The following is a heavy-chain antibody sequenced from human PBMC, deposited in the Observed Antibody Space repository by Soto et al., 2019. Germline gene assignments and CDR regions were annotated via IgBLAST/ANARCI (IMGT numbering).Heavy chain of an antibody. CDR2: ISFDGNRK. CDR1: EFTFKSYG. D-gene: IGHD2-2*01. CDR3: ARDSYRGDVVLTPAPYGNDY. J-gene: IGHJ4*02. V-gene: IGHV3-30*03. Sequence: GGSLRLSCAASEFTFKSYGMHWVRQAPGKGLAWVAVISFDGNRKHYADSVRGRFTISRDNSKNTLYLQMNSLRTEDTAIYYCARDSYRGDVVLTPAPYGNDYWGRGTLVTVSS.